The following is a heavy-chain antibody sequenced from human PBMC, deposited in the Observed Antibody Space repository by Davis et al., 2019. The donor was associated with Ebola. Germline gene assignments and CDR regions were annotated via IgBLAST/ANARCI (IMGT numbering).Heavy chain of an antibody. V-gene: IGHV3-43*02. CDR1: GFTFDDYA. D-gene: IGHD3-10*01. CDR3: AKDGLGSYYYYYYGMDV. Sequence: GESLKISCAASGFTFDDYAMHWVRQAPGKGLEWVSLISGDGGSTYYADSVKGRFTISRDNSKNSLYLQMNSLRTEETALYYCAKDGLGSYYYYYYGMDVWGQGTTVTVSS. CDR2: ISGDGGST. J-gene: IGHJ6*02.